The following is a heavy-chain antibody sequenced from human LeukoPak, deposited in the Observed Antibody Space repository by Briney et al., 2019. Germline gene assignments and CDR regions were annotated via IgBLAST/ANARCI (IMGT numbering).Heavy chain of an antibody. CDR1: GYTFTGYY. D-gene: IGHD3-16*02. J-gene: IGHJ4*02. CDR2: INPNSGGT. CDR3: ARGPSLDYDYVWGSYPTDGY. V-gene: IGHV1-2*02. Sequence: ASVKVSCKASGYTFTGYYMHWVRQAPGQGLEWMGWINPNSGGTNYAQKFQGRVTMTRDTSISTAYMELSRLRSDDTAVYYCARGPSLDYDYVWGSYPTDGYWGQGTLVTVSS.